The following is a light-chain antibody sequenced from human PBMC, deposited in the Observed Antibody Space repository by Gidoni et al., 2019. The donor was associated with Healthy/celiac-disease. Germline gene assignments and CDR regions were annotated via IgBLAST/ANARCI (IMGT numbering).Light chain of an antibody. J-gene: IGKJ1*01. CDR3: LQDYNYPWT. V-gene: IGKV1-6*01. Sequence: ATQMTQSPSSLSASVGARVTITCRASQGIRNDLGWYQQNPGKAPKLLIYAASSLQSGVPSRFSGSGSGTDFTLTISSLQPEDFATYYCLQDYNYPWTFGQGTKVEIK. CDR2: AAS. CDR1: QGIRND.